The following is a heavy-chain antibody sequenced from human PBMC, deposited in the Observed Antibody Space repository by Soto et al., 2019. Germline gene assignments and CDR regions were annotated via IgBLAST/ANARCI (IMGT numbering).Heavy chain of an antibody. CDR3: ARGPLPYGDGGMDV. V-gene: IGHV1-69*01. J-gene: IGHJ6*02. CDR1: GGTFSSYA. CDR2: IIPIFGIA. Sequence: QVQLVQSGAEVKKPGSSVKVSCKASGGTFSSYAISWVRQAPGQGLELMGGIIPIFGIANYAQKFQGRVTITADEPTSTAYMELSSLRSEDTAVYYCARGPLPYGDGGMDVWGQGTTVTVSS. D-gene: IGHD4-17*01.